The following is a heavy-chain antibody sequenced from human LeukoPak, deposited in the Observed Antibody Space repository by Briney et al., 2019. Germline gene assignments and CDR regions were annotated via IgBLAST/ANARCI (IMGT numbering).Heavy chain of an antibody. CDR2: IYYSGST. CDR3: AADLQAFAFDI. CDR1: GGSISSGGYY. D-gene: IGHD3-3*02. J-gene: IGHJ3*02. Sequence: PSQTLSLTCTVSGGSISSGGYYWSWIRQHPGKGLEWIGYIYYSGSTFHNPSLKSRVTISVDTSKNQFSLKLNSVTAADTAVYYCAADLQAFAFDIWGQGTVLTVSS. V-gene: IGHV4-31*03.